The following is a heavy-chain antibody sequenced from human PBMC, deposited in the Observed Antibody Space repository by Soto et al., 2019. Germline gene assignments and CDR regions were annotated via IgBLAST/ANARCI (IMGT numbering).Heavy chain of an antibody. CDR1: VFTFNSYW. J-gene: IGHJ3*02. D-gene: IGHD3-16*01. Sequence: GGSLRLSCAASVFTFNSYWMHWVRQAPGKGLVWVSHINTDGRSTTYADSVKGRFTISRDNAKNTLYLQLNSLRAEDTAIYYCARDGGAFDIWGQGTMVTVSS. CDR2: INTDGRST. V-gene: IGHV3-74*03. CDR3: ARDGGAFDI.